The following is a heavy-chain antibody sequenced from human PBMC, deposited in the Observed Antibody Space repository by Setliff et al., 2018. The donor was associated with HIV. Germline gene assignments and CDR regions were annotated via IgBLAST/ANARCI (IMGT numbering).Heavy chain of an antibody. CDR3: ARAHLWFGESFPFDP. Sequence: ASVKVSCKTSGYIFTAYAINWVRQAPGQGLEWMGWINTRTGNPTYAQGLTGRFVFSLDTSVSTAHLQISSLKAEDTAVYYCARAHLWFGESFPFDPWGQGTLVTVSS. CDR2: INTRTGNP. J-gene: IGHJ5*02. V-gene: IGHV7-4-1*02. CDR1: GYIFTAYA. D-gene: IGHD3-10*01.